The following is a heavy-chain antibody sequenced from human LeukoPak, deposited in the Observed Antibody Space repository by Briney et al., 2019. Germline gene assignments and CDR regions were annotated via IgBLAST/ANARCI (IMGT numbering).Heavy chain of an antibody. D-gene: IGHD6-19*01. CDR1: GFTFSSYW. V-gene: IGHV3-7*03. CDR2: IKEDGSEK. J-gene: IGHJ4*02. CDR3: AKGTAVADIYFDQ. Sequence: GGSLRLSCAASGFTFSSYWMTWVRQAPGKGLEWVANIKEDGSEKYYVDSVKGRFTISRDNSKNTLFLQMNSLRAEDTAVYYCAKGTAVADIYFDQWGQGTLVTVSS.